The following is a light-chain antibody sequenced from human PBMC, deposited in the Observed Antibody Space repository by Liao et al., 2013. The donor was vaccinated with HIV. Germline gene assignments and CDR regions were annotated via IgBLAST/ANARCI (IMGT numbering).Light chain of an antibody. Sequence: SYELTQPPSVSVAPGKTASITCAGDNIGIKRVQWYLQKPGQAPVLVIFYDLYRPSGIPERFSGSNSGSTATLTISRVEAGDEADYFCQVWDSSSNQVVFGGGTQLTVL. V-gene: IGLV3-21*04. J-gene: IGLJ3*02. CDR1: NIGIKR. CDR2: YDL. CDR3: QVWDSSSNQVV.